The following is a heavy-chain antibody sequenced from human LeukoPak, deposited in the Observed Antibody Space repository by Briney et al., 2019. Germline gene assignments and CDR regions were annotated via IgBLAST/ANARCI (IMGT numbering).Heavy chain of an antibody. J-gene: IGHJ4*02. CDR1: GFTFSSYG. Sequence: HPGGSLRLSCAASGFTFSSYGMHWVRQAPGKGLEWVAVIWYGGSNKYYADSVKGRFTISRDISKNTLFLQMSSLRAEDTAVYYCARDKDYYDSSGYPDYWGQGTLVTVSS. CDR2: IWYGGSNK. CDR3: ARDKDYYDSSGYPDY. V-gene: IGHV3-33*01. D-gene: IGHD3-22*01.